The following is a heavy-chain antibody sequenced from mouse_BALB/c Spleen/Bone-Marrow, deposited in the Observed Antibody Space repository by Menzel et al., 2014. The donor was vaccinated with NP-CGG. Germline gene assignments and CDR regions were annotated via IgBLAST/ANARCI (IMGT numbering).Heavy chain of an antibody. V-gene: IGHV1-54*03. J-gene: IGHJ2*01. D-gene: IGHD2-2*01. CDR1: GYAFTNYL. Sequence: VQLQQSGAELVRPGTSVKVSCKASGYAFTNYLIEWVKQRPGQGLEWIGVINPGSGGTNYNEKFKGKATLTADNSSNAAYMHLNSLTSDDSAVYFFAREGHGSYWGQGTTLTVSS. CDR2: INPGSGGT. CDR3: AREGHGSY.